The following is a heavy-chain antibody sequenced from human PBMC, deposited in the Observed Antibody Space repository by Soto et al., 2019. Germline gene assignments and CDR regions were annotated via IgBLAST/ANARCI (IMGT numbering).Heavy chain of an antibody. D-gene: IGHD3-22*01. V-gene: IGHV3-23*01. Sequence: GGSLRLSCVASGFTFSSYAMGWVRQAPGKGLEWVSAISGSGGSTYYADSVKGRFTISRDNSKNTLYLQMNSLRAEDTAVYYCAKDLITMIVVAPGGAFDIWGQGTMVTVSS. J-gene: IGHJ3*02. CDR3: AKDLITMIVVAPGGAFDI. CDR1: GFTFSSYA. CDR2: ISGSGGST.